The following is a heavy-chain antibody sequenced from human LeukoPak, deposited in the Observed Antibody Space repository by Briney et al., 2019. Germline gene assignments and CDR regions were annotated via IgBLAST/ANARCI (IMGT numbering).Heavy chain of an antibody. V-gene: IGHV3-30*04. CDR2: ISYDGSYM. J-gene: IGHJ4*02. CDR1: GFTFSSYA. Sequence: PGGSLRLSCVASGFTFSSYAMHWVRQAPGKGLEWVAVISYDGSYMSYADSVKGRFTISRDNSKNTLYVQMNSLRAEDTAVYYCAKDLSYGGYFDYWGQGTLVTVSS. CDR3: AKDLSYGGYFDY. D-gene: IGHD4-23*01.